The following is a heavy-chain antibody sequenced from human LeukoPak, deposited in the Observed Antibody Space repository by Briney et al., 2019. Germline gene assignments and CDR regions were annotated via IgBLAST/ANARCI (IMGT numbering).Heavy chain of an antibody. CDR2: TSSDGSSK. CDR3: AKLWGAGYCSSTSCWGPYYGMDV. Sequence: HPGGSLRLSCAASKFTFSTFAMHWVRQAPGKGLEWVALTSSDGSSKYYTDSVKGRFTISRDNSKNTLYLQMNSLRADDTAVYYCAKLWGAGYCSSTSCWGPYYGMDVWGQGTTVTVSS. D-gene: IGHD2-2*01. J-gene: IGHJ6*02. V-gene: IGHV3-30-3*02. CDR1: KFTFSTFA.